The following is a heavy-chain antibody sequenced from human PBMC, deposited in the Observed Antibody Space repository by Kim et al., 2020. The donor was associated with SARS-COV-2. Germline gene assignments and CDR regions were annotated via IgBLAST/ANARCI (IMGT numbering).Heavy chain of an antibody. Sequence: DGGTTDYAAPVKGRFTISRDDSKNTLYLQMNSLKTEDTAVYYCTTGVTNYWGQGTLVTVSS. V-gene: IGHV3-15*01. D-gene: IGHD5-18*01. CDR3: TTGVTNY. CDR2: DGGTT. J-gene: IGHJ4*02.